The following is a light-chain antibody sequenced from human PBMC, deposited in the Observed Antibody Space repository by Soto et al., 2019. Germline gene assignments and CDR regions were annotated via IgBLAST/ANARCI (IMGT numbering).Light chain of an antibody. Sequence: SVLTQLPSVSAAPGQRVTISCPGSSSNMGGNSVSCYTQLPGTAPKLLIYDDDKRPSGIPDRFSGSKSGTSATLGITGFQTGDEADYYCGSWDSSLSADVFGTGTKVTVL. CDR3: GSWDSSLSADV. V-gene: IGLV1-51*01. CDR1: SSNMGGNS. CDR2: DDD. J-gene: IGLJ1*01.